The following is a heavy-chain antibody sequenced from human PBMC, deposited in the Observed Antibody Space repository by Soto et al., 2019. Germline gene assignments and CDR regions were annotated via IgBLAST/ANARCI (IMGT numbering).Heavy chain of an antibody. J-gene: IGHJ4*02. CDR2: INHSGST. CDR3: ARGRGRALHYFDY. CDR1: GGSFSGYY. D-gene: IGHD2-15*01. Sequence: QVQLQQWGAGLLKPSETLSLTCAVYGGSFSGYYWSWIRQPPGKGLEWIGEINHSGSTNYNPSLKSRVTISVDTSKNQFSLKLSSVTAADTAVYYCARGRGRALHYFDYWGQGTLVTVSS. V-gene: IGHV4-34*01.